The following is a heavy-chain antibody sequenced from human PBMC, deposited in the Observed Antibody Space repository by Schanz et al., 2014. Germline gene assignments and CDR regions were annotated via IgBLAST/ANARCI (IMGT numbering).Heavy chain of an antibody. CDR3: ARESVSRTRLFDP. Sequence: QVQLVQSGAEVKKPGASVKVSCKASGNIFTNYYIHWVRQAPGQGLEWMGRISPSSGGTNYAQNFQGRVTMTKDTSINTVYMELSTLTSDDTAVYYCARESVSRTRLFDPWGQGTLVTVSS. V-gene: IGHV1-2*06. CDR2: ISPSSGGT. J-gene: IGHJ5*02. CDR1: GNIFTNYY. D-gene: IGHD3-3*01.